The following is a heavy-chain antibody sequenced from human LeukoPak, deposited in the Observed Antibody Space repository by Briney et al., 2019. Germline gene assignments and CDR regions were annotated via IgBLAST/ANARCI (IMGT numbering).Heavy chain of an antibody. V-gene: IGHV4-38-2*02. CDR3: ARVTRYDFWSGYYPTGGYMDV. CDR1: GYSISSGYY. D-gene: IGHD3-3*01. Sequence: SETLSLTCTVSGYSISSGYYWGWIRQPPGKGLEWIGSIYHSGSTYYNPSLKSRVTISVDTSKNQFSLKLSSVTAADTAVYYCARVTRYDFWSGYYPTGGYMDVWDKGTTVTVSS. J-gene: IGHJ6*03. CDR2: IYHSGST.